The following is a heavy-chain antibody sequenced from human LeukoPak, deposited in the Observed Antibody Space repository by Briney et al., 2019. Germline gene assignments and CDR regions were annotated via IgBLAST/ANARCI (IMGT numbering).Heavy chain of an antibody. V-gene: IGHV3-21*01. CDR1: RRILNICS. Sequence: GGSLSLSCAASRRILNICSMKCVRRAPGRAREWGSSIISSRSYIYCADSVERRLTISRDNAENSLYLQMNSMRDEDTAVYYCAREVYYDSSGEYSMDVWGKGTTVTISS. D-gene: IGHD3-22*01. CDR3: AREVYYDSSGEYSMDV. CDR2: IISSRSYI. J-gene: IGHJ6*03.